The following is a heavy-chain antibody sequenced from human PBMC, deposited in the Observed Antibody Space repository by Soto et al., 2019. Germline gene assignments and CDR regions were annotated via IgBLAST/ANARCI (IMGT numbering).Heavy chain of an antibody. CDR3: ATTCIYGYHFDH. Sequence: PGESLKISCEVSGYGLTNYWIAWVRQMPGGGLEWMGVIFPSNSDARYSPSFEGQVTISADKSTTTAYLQWSSLQASDTAMYYCATTCIYGYHFDHWGQGTLVTVSS. D-gene: IGHD4-17*01. CDR1: GYGLTNYW. J-gene: IGHJ4*01. V-gene: IGHV5-51*01. CDR2: IFPSNSDA.